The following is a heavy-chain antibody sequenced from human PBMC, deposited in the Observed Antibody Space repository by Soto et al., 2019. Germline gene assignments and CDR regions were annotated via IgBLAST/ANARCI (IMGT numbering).Heavy chain of an antibody. D-gene: IGHD6-6*01. CDR2: ISSSSSYI. Sequence: GGSLRLSCAASGFTFSSYSMNWVRQAPGKGLEWVSSISSSSSYIYYADSVKGRFTISRDNAKNSLYLQMNSLRAEDTAVYYCARSIAARPGAYYYYGMDVWGQGTTVTVSS. J-gene: IGHJ6*02. V-gene: IGHV3-21*01. CDR3: ARSIAARPGAYYYYGMDV. CDR1: GFTFSSYS.